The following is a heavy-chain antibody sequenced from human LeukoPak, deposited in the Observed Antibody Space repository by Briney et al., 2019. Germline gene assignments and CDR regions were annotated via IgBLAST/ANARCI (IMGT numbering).Heavy chain of an antibody. Sequence: GGSLRLSCAVSGVTLSNYGMRWVREARGKGGEWGAGISDRGRRTNYADSVKSRFPISTDHPKNTLYLQMNSLRAEDTAVYFCAKRGVVIRVILVGFHKEAYYFDSWGQGALVTVPS. CDR3: AKRGVVIRVILVGFHKEAYYFDS. CDR1: GVTLSNYG. J-gene: IGHJ4*02. V-gene: IGHV3-23*01. D-gene: IGHD3-22*01. CDR2: ISDRGRRT.